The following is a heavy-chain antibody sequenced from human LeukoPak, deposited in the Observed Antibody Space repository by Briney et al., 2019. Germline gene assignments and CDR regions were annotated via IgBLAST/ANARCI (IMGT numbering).Heavy chain of an antibody. CDR3: AKEGLYDSSGYSALSNNWFDP. CDR1: GFTFSSYG. CDR2: ISYDGSNK. J-gene: IGHJ5*02. V-gene: IGHV3-30*18. D-gene: IGHD3-22*01. Sequence: GGSLRLSCAASGFTFSSYGMHWVRQAPGKGLEWVAVISYDGSNKYYADSVKGRFTISRDNSKNTLYLQMNSLRAEDTAVYYCAKEGLYDSSGYSALSNNWFDPWGQGTLVTVSS.